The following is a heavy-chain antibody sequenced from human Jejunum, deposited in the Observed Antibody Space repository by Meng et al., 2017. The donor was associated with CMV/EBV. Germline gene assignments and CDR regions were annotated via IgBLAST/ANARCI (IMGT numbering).Heavy chain of an antibody. CDR3: ARDLSCYYSFVDF. J-gene: IGHJ4*02. Sequence: EQRLQSRAEATNSGAAVYDTRQVTRYAFTGDYMHWLRQPPGQGLEWMGWIYPSSCAIFYAHKFQDRFTMSRETSITTVYMDLSSLRSDDTAVYYCARDLSCYYSFVDFWGQGTLVTVSS. V-gene: IGHV1-2*07. D-gene: IGHD3-22*01. CDR2: IYPSSCAI. CDR1: RYAFTGDY.